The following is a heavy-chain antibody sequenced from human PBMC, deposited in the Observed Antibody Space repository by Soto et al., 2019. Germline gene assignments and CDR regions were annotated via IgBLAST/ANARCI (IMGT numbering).Heavy chain of an antibody. J-gene: IGHJ4*02. Sequence: PGGSLRLSCVGSGFTLHNYGMHWVRQAPGKGLEWVAVIWYDGSNKYYADSVKGRFTISRDNSMYTLYLQMNSLRAEDTAVYYCARESVAVAGTDFDYWGQGTLVTVSS. CDR3: ARESVAVAGTDFDY. CDR1: GFTLHNYG. D-gene: IGHD6-19*01. V-gene: IGHV3-33*01. CDR2: IWYDGSNK.